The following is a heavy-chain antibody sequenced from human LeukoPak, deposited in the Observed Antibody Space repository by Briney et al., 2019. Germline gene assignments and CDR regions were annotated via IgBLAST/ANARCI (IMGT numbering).Heavy chain of an antibody. CDR1: GGSITTTNW. Sequence: SRTLSLTCAVSGGSITTTNWWSWARQPPGKGLEWIGEVHLNGATNYNPSLESRFSMSIDKSNNHLSLEVTSVTAADTAMYYCTRESGAFSPFGFWGQGTLVTVSS. CDR2: VHLNGAT. V-gene: IGHV4-4*02. J-gene: IGHJ4*02. D-gene: IGHD1-26*01. CDR3: TRESGAFSPFGF.